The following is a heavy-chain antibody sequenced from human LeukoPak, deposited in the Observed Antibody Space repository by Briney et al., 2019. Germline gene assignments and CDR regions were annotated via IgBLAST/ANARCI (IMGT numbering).Heavy chain of an antibody. CDR1: GGTFSSYA. CDR2: ISVYNGNT. J-gene: IGHJ4*02. V-gene: IGHV1-18*01. CDR3: ARDRDYGDYNTQDLFVY. D-gene: IGHD4-17*01. Sequence: ASVKVPCKASGGTFSSYAISWVRQAPGQGLEWMGWISVYNGNTNYAQRLQGRVTMTTDTSTSTAYMELRSLRSDDTAVYYCARDRDYGDYNTQDLFVYWGQGTLVTVSS.